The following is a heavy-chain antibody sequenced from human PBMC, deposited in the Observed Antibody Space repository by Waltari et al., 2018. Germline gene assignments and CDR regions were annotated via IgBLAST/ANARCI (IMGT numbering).Heavy chain of an antibody. V-gene: IGHV3-33*01. D-gene: IGHD2-15*01. CDR3: ASQSTTLFDY. CDR1: GFTFSRFG. J-gene: IGHJ4*02. CDR2: IWHDGSNE. Sequence: QVQLVESGGGVVQPGRSLRLSCAASGFTFSRFGMHWVRQAPGKGLESVEVIWHDGSNEYYVDSVKGRFTIARDNSKNTLYLQMNSLRAEDSAVYYCASQSTTLFDYWGQGTLVTVSS.